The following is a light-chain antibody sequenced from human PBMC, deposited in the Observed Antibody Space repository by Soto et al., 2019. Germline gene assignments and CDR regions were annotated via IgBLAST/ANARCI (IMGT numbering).Light chain of an antibody. CDR3: QQYGSSPPCT. V-gene: IGKV3-20*01. CDR1: QSVSSSY. J-gene: IGKJ2*02. CDR2: GAS. Sequence: EIVLTQSPGTLSLSPGEGATLSCRASQSVSSSYLAWYQQKPGQAPRLLIYGASSRATGVPDRFSGSGSGTEFTLTISRLEPEDFEVYYCQQYGSSPPCTFGQGTKLEIK.